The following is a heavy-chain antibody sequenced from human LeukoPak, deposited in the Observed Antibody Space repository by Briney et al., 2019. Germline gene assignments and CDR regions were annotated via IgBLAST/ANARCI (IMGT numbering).Heavy chain of an antibody. CDR3: ARDHSYSGNDIYGMDV. CDR1: GYTFTSYG. V-gene: IGHV1-18*01. CDR2: ISAYNGNT. D-gene: IGHD5-12*01. Sequence: GASVKVSCKASGYTFTSYGISWVRQAPGQGLEWMGWISAYNGNTNYAQKLQGRVTMTTDTSTSTAYMELRSLRSDDTAVYYCARDHSYSGNDIYGMDVWGQGTTVTVSS. J-gene: IGHJ6*02.